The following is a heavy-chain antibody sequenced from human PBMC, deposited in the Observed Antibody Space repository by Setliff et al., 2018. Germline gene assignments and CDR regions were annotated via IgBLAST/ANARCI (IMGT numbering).Heavy chain of an antibody. D-gene: IGHD6-6*01. Sequence: SETLSLTCAAYGGTFSDYYWTWIRQPPGKGLEWIGEINHRGSTNYNPSLKSRATISIDTSKDQFSLKLISMSAADTAVYFCARGRNIAARLLDSWGQGALVTVAS. CDR1: GGTFSDYY. CDR2: INHRGST. J-gene: IGHJ4*02. CDR3: ARGRNIAARLLDS. V-gene: IGHV4-34*01.